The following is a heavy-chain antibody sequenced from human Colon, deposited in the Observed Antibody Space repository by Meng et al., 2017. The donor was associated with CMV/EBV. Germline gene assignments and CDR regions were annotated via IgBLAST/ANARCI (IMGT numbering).Heavy chain of an antibody. CDR1: EFTVNGYF. Sequence: LSCAASEFTVNGYFMSWVRQAPGKGLEWVSVIYTGGTTYYADSVKGRFTISRDDAKNTLFLQMNSLRAEDTAVYYCTRGSRSGWYGDHWGQGTLVTVSS. V-gene: IGHV3-53*01. CDR3: TRGSRSGWYGDH. CDR2: IYTGGTT. J-gene: IGHJ1*01. D-gene: IGHD6-19*01.